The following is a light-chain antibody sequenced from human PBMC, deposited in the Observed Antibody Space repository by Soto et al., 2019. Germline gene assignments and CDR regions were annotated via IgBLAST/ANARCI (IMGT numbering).Light chain of an antibody. CDR1: QHVSSN. J-gene: IGKJ2*01. Sequence: EIVMTQSPATLSVSPGGSATLSCRASQHVSSNFAWYRQKPGQAPTRLIYRASTRATGIPARFSGSGSWTEFTPTISTLQSEDFAVYYCQQYNNWPYTFGQGTKLEIK. CDR3: QQYNNWPYT. V-gene: IGKV3-15*01. CDR2: RAS.